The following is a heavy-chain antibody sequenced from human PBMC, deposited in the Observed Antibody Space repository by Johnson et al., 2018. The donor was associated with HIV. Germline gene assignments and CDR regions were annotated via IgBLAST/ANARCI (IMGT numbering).Heavy chain of an antibody. D-gene: IGHD2-21*01. CDR1: GFTFSSYA. J-gene: IGHJ3*02. Sequence: VQPVESGGGVVQPGRSLRLSCAASGFTFSSYAMHWVRQAPGKGLEWVAVIYSGGSTYYADSVKGRFTISRDNSKNTLYLQMNSLRVEDTAVYYCARYSCAFDIWGQGTMVTVSS. CDR2: IYSGGST. CDR3: ARYSCAFDI. V-gene: IGHV3-66*01.